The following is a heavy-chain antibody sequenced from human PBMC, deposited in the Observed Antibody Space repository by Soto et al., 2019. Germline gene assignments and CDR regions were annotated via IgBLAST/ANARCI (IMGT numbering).Heavy chain of an antibody. CDR3: ARGWGAYDSSAADAFDI. Sequence: QVQLVESGGGVVQPGRSLRLSCAASGFTFSSYAMHWVRQAPGKGLEWVAVISYDGSNKYYADSVKGRFTISRDNSKNTLYLQMNSLRAEDTAVYYCARGWGAYDSSAADAFDIWGQGTMVTVSS. D-gene: IGHD3-22*01. CDR2: ISYDGSNK. J-gene: IGHJ3*02. V-gene: IGHV3-30-3*01. CDR1: GFTFSSYA.